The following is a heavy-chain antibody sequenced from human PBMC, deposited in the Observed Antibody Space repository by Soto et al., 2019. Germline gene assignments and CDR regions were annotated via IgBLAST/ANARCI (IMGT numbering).Heavy chain of an antibody. J-gene: IGHJ4*02. Sequence: EVQLLESGGGLVQPGRSLRLSCAASGFTFRNYAMSWVRQAPGKGLEWVSAISGDGGTTYYADSVKGRFTISRDNSKNTLYLQLNSLRAEDTASYYCAKDQSGSSSWPLDFDFWGQGTLVTVSP. CDR3: AKDQSGSSSWPLDFDF. CDR1: GFTFRNYA. D-gene: IGHD6-13*01. V-gene: IGHV3-23*01. CDR2: ISGDGGTT.